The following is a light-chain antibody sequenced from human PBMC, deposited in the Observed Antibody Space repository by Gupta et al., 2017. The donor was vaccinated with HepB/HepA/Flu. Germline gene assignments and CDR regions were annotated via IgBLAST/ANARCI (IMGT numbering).Light chain of an antibody. CDR3: LQHYNFPLT. Sequence: DIQMTQSPSSLSASVGDRVTITCRASQGIGNDLRWFQQKPGKAPKRLIYSASNLDGGVPSRCRGSASGKDFTPTITILQHEDFATYYCLQHYNFPLTFGPGTKVDIK. V-gene: IGKV1-17*01. CDR2: SAS. CDR1: QGIGND. J-gene: IGKJ3*01.